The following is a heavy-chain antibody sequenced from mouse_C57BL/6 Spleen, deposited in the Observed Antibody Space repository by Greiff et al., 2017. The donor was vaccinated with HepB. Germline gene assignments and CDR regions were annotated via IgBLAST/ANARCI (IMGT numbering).Heavy chain of an antibody. Sequence: EVQLKESGGGLVKPGGSLKLSCAASGFTFSDYGMHWVRQAPEKGLEWVAYISSGSSTIYYADTVKGRFTISRDNAKNTLFLQMTSLRSEDTAMYYCARTGPYWYFDVWGTGTTVTVSS. D-gene: IGHD4-1*01. CDR3: ARTGPYWYFDV. J-gene: IGHJ1*03. V-gene: IGHV5-17*01. CDR1: GFTFSDYG. CDR2: ISSGSSTI.